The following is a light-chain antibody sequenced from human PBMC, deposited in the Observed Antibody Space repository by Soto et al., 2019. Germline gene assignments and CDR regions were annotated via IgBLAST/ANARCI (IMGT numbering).Light chain of an antibody. J-gene: IGLJ3*02. CDR2: EVT. Sequence: QSALTQPASVSGSPGQSITISCTGTSSDVGAYNHVSWYQHHPGKAPKLMIYEVTNRPSGVSDRFSGSKSGNTASLTISGLQADDEADYYCQSYDNRFTVSVFGGGTKLTVL. CDR1: SSDVGAYNH. V-gene: IGLV2-14*01. CDR3: QSYDNRFTVSV.